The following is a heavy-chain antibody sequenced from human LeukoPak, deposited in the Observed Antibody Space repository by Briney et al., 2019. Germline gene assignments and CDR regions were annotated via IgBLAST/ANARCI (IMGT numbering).Heavy chain of an antibody. D-gene: IGHD3-22*01. CDR3: AIHFHDSSGYYDDY. V-gene: IGHV4-59*08. Sequence: SETLSLTCTVSGGSISSYYWGWIWQPPGKGLEWIGNIHYSGSTNYNPSLESRVTISIDTSKNQFSLKLSSVTAADTAVYYCAIHFHDSSGYYDDYWGQGTLVTVSS. CDR2: IHYSGST. CDR1: GGSISSYY. J-gene: IGHJ4*02.